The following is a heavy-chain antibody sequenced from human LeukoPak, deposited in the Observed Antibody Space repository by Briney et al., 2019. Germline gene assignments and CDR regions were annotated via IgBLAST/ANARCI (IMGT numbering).Heavy chain of an antibody. D-gene: IGHD6-13*01. J-gene: IGHJ3*02. V-gene: IGHV3-21*01. CDR2: ISSSSSYI. CDR3: AREWQQLVLGDAFDI. CDR1: GFTFSSYS. Sequence: PGGSLRLSCEASGFTFSSYSMNWFRQAPGKGLEWVSCISSSSSYIYYTDSVKGRFTISRDNAKNSLYLQMNSLRAEDTAVYYCAREWQQLVLGDAFDIWGQGTMVTVSS.